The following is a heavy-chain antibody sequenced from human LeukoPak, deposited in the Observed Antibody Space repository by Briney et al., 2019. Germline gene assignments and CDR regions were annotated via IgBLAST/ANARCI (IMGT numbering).Heavy chain of an antibody. D-gene: IGHD3-10*01. CDR1: GGSISSSSYY. CDR2: IYYSGST. CDR3: ARTNRWVRGDPFDY. J-gene: IGHJ4*02. Sequence: SQTLSLTCTVSGGSISSSSYYWGRIRQPPVKALEGVGSIYYSGSTYYNPSLKSRVTISVDTSKNQFSLKLSSVTAADTAVYYCARTNRWVRGDPFDYWGQGTLVTVSS. V-gene: IGHV4-39*01.